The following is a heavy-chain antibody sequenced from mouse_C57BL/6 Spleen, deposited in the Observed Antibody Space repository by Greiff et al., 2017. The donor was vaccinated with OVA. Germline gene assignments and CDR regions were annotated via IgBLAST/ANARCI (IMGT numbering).Heavy chain of an antibody. V-gene: IGHV3-6*01. D-gene: IGHD2-1*01. CDR3: ARDGGNYWYFDV. Sequence: EVKLMESGPGLVKPSQSLSLTCSVTGYSITSGYYWNWIRQFPGNKLEWMGYISYDGSNNYNPSLKNRISITRDTSKNQFFLKLNSVTTEDTATYYCARDGGNYWYFDVWGTGTTVTVSS. J-gene: IGHJ1*03. CDR2: ISYDGSN. CDR1: GYSITSGYY.